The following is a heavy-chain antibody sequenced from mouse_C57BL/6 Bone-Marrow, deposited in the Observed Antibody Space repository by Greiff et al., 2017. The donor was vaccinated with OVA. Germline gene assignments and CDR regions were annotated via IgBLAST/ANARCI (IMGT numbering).Heavy chain of an antibody. J-gene: IGHJ1*03. CDR1: GYTFTTYP. D-gene: IGHD1-1*01. CDR2: FHPYNDDT. V-gene: IGHV1-47*01. CDR3: ARDSRPYYGSSYWYFDV. Sequence: QVQLQQSGAELVKPGASVKMSCKASGYTFTTYPIEWMKQNHGKSLEWIGNFHPYNDDTKYNEKFKGKATLTVEKSSSTVYLELSRLTSDDSAVYYCARDSRPYYGSSYWYFDVWGTGTTVTVSS.